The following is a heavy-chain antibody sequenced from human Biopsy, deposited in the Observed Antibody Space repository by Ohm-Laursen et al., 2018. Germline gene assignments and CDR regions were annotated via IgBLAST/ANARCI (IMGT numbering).Heavy chain of an antibody. Sequence: SLRLSCAASGFRFDDYAMQWVRQAPGKGLEWVAGISWSSGTIGYADSVKGRFTVSRDNAKNSLFLQMNSLRVEDTALYYCVKSAYSSGFWEASDYWGQGTLVTVSS. J-gene: IGHJ4*02. CDR2: ISWSSGTI. CDR3: VKSAYSSGFWEASDY. D-gene: IGHD6-19*01. CDR1: GFRFDDYA. V-gene: IGHV3-9*01.